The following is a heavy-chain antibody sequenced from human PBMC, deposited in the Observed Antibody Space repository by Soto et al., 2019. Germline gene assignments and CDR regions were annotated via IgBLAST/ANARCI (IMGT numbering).Heavy chain of an antibody. CDR2: IYSGGST. V-gene: IGHV3-53*01. CDR3: ARGPHVGISTS. J-gene: IGHJ4*02. D-gene: IGHD2-2*01. CDR1: GFTVISNY. Sequence: EVQLVESGGGLIQPGGSLSLSCAASGFTVISNYMSWVRKAPGKGLEWLSVIYSGGSTYYAESVKGRFTISRDNSKNTLNLQMNALRVEDTAVYYCARGPHVGISTSWGQGTLVTVSS.